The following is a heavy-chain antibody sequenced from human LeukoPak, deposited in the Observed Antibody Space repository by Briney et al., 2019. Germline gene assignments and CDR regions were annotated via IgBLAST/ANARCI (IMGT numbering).Heavy chain of an antibody. D-gene: IGHD6-13*01. CDR1: GFTFSSYA. J-gene: IGHJ4*02. Sequence: PGGSLRLSCAASGFTFSSYAMHWVRQAPGEGLEWVAVISYDGSNKYYADSVKGRFTISRDNSKNTLYLQMNSLRAEDTAVYYCARVSGYSSSWYRGHFDYWGQGTLVTVSS. CDR3: ARVSGYSSSWYRGHFDY. V-gene: IGHV3-30*04. CDR2: ISYDGSNK.